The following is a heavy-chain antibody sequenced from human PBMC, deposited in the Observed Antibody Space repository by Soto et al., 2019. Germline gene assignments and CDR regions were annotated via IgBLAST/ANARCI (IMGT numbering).Heavy chain of an antibody. CDR1: GYIVTVYW. J-gene: IGHJ6*02. Sequence: AESLKISCNASGYIVTVYWIGLVRQMPGKGLEWMGIIYPGDSDTRYSPSFQGQVTISADKSISTASLQWSSLKASDTAVYYCARQSPTPGYYYFSYGMDVWGQGTTVTVSS. CDR2: IYPGDSDT. D-gene: IGHD4-17*01. CDR3: ARQSPTPGYYYFSYGMDV. V-gene: IGHV5-51*01.